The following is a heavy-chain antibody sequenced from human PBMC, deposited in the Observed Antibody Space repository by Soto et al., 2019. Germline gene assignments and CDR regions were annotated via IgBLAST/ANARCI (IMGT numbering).Heavy chain of an antibody. CDR3: AKDRYGDYGGVDY. CDR2: ITGGGGRT. CDR1: GLTFSTYA. J-gene: IGHJ4*02. D-gene: IGHD4-17*01. Sequence: EVQLLESGGGLVQPGGSLRLSCAASGLTFSTYAMIWVRQAPGKGLEWVSVITGGGGRTYYADSVKGRFTISRDNSKNTLYLQMNSLRAEDTAVYYCAKDRYGDYGGVDYWGQGTLVTVSS. V-gene: IGHV3-23*01.